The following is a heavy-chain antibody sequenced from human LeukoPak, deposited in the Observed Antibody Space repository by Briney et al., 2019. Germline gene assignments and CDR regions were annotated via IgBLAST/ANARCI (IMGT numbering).Heavy chain of an antibody. CDR3: AIGANWGSSRYFDY. V-gene: IGHV4-34*01. J-gene: IGHJ4*02. Sequence: TETLSLTCAVYGGSFSGYYWSWIRQPPGKGLEWIGEINHSGSTNYNPSLKSRVTISVDTSKNQFSLKLSSVTAADTAVYYCAIGANWGSSRYFDYWGQGTLVTVSS. CDR2: INHSGST. CDR1: GGSFSGYY. D-gene: IGHD7-27*01.